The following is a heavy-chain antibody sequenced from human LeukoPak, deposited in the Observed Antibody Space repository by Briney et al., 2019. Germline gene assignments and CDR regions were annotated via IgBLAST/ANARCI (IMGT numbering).Heavy chain of an antibody. J-gene: IGHJ4*02. Sequence: SETLSLTCAVYGGSFSGYYWSWIRQPPGKGLEWIGEINHSGSTNYNPSLKSRVTISVDTSKNQFSLKLSSVTAADTAVYYCARHSSGWYDSDYWGQGTLVTVSS. CDR3: ARHSSGWYDSDY. D-gene: IGHD6-19*01. CDR1: GGSFSGYY. CDR2: INHSGST. V-gene: IGHV4-34*01.